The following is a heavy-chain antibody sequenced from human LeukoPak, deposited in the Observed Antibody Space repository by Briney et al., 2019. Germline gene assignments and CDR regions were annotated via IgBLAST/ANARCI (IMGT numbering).Heavy chain of an antibody. V-gene: IGHV3-48*02. D-gene: IGHD7-27*01. CDR2: ISSSSSTI. CDR1: GFTFSSYS. Sequence: GGSLRLSCAASGFTFSSYSMNWVRQAPGKGLEWVSYISSSSSTIYYADSVKGRFTISRDNAKNSLYLQMNSLRDEDTAVYYCARETGDLQEGFSWFDPWGQGTLVTVSS. J-gene: IGHJ5*02. CDR3: ARETGDLQEGFSWFDP.